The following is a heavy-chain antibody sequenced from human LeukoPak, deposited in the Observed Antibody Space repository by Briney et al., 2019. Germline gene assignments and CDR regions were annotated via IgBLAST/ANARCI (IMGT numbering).Heavy chain of an antibody. CDR3: ARVPSIAAGGPLDP. J-gene: IGHJ5*02. D-gene: IGHD6-13*01. Sequence: SVKVSCKASGGTFSSYAISWVRQAPGQGLEWMGGIIPIFGTANCAQKFQGRVTITTDESTSTAYMELSSLRSEDTAVYYCARVPSIAAGGPLDPWGQGTLVTVSS. CDR1: GGTFSSYA. CDR2: IIPIFGTA. V-gene: IGHV1-69*05.